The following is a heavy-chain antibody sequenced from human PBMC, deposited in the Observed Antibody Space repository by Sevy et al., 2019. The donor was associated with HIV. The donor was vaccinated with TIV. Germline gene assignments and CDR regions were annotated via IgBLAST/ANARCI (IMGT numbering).Heavy chain of an antibody. V-gene: IGHV3-23*01. D-gene: IGHD3-16*01. CDR1: GFTFSNYA. Sequence: GGSLRLSCAASGFTFSNYAMSWVRQAPGKGLERVSAISGSGGSTYYADSVKGRFTISRDNSKNTLYLQMNSLRAEDTAIYYCAKGRVMITFGGVTDFDYWGQGTLVTVSS. CDR2: ISGSGGST. J-gene: IGHJ4*02. CDR3: AKGRVMITFGGVTDFDY.